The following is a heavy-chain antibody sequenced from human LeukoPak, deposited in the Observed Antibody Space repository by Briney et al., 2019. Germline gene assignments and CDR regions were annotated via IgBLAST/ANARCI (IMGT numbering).Heavy chain of an antibody. CDR2: IYHSGST. CDR3: ARGGSWRFDY. J-gene: IGHJ4*02. Sequence: SETLSLTCTVSGGSISSGGYYWSWIRQPPGKGLEWIGYIYHSGSTYYNPSLKSRVTISVDRSKNQFSLKLSSVTAADTAVYYCARGGSWRFDYWGQGTLVTVSS. D-gene: IGHD6-13*01. CDR1: GGSISSGGYY. V-gene: IGHV4-30-2*01.